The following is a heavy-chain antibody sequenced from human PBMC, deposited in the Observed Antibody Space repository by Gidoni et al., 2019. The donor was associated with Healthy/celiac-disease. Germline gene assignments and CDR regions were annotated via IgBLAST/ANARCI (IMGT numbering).Heavy chain of an antibody. V-gene: IGHV4-39*01. CDR1: GGSISSSSYY. CDR2: IYYSGST. Sequence: QLQLQESGPGLVKPSETLSLTCTVSGGSISSSSYYWGWIRQPPGKGLEWIGSIYYSGSTYYNPSLKSRVTISVDTSKNQFSLKLSSVTAADTAVYYCATLDRNSGSYPSLDYWGQGTLVTVSS. D-gene: IGHD1-26*01. J-gene: IGHJ4*02. CDR3: ATLDRNSGSYPSLDY.